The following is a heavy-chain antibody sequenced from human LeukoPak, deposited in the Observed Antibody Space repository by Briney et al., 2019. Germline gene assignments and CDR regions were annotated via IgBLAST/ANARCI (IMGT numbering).Heavy chain of an antibody. J-gene: IGHJ4*02. CDR2: IYSGGST. Sequence: GGSLRLSCAASGLTVSSNYMSWVRQAPGKGLEWVSVIYSGGSTYYADSVKGRFTISRHNSKNTLYLQMNSLRAEDTAVYYCARATYYYDSSGYPYPYYFDYWGQGTLVTVSS. CDR1: GLTVSSNY. V-gene: IGHV3-53*04. CDR3: ARATYYYDSSGYPYPYYFDY. D-gene: IGHD3-22*01.